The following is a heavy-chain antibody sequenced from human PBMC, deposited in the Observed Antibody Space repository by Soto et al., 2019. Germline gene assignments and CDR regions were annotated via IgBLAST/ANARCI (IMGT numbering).Heavy chain of an antibody. J-gene: IGHJ6*02. D-gene: IGHD4-4*01. CDR3: AKDLYSNTPDYYYYYGMDV. CDR2: IYSGGST. Sequence: GGSLRLSCAASGFTVSTNYMSWVRQAPGKGLEWVSLIYSGGSTYYADSVKGRFTISSDNSKNTLYLQMNSLRAEDTAVYYCAKDLYSNTPDYYYYYGMDVWGQGTTVTVSS. V-gene: IGHV3-53*01. CDR1: GFTVSTNY.